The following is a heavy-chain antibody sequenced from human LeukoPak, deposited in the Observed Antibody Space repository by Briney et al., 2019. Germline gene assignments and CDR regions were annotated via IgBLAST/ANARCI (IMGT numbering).Heavy chain of an antibody. CDR1: SGSISSGDYY. CDR2: IYYSGST. V-gene: IGHV4-30-4*08. D-gene: IGHD3-22*01. Sequence: PSQTLSLTCTVSSGSISSGDYYWSWIRQPPGKGLEWIGYIYYSGSTYYNPSLKSRVTISVDTSNNQFSLKLSSVTAAVTAVYYCARAVGYYYDSSGYLYWGLGTLVTVSS. CDR3: ARAVGYYYDSSGYLY. J-gene: IGHJ4*02.